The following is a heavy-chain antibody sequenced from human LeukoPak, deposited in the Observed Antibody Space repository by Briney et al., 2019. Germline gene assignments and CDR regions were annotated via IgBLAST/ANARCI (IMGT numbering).Heavy chain of an antibody. Sequence: ASGKVSCKASGYTFTSYGISWVRQPPGQGLEWMGWIDTYNGNTNHAQKPQGRVTMNTDTSTSTAYTELRSLRSDDPDVYYCARDQRFWGIVVVPAAGSFDYWGQGTLVTVSS. CDR1: GYTFTSYG. CDR2: IDTYNGNT. V-gene: IGHV1-18*01. D-gene: IGHD2-2*01. CDR3: ARDQRFWGIVVVPAAGSFDY. J-gene: IGHJ4*02.